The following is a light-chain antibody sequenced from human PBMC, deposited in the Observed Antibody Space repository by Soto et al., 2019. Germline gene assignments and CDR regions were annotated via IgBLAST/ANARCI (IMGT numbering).Light chain of an antibody. CDR2: DTS. CDR3: QQYDDYWS. Sequence: DIPMTQSPSTLSASVGDRVTITCRASQRLSNWLAWYQQKPGKAPNLLIYDTSSLAGGVPSRFSGTRSQTEFILTISSLQPDDFATYYCQQYDDYWSFGQGTKVEVK. V-gene: IGKV1-5*01. CDR1: QRLSNW. J-gene: IGKJ1*01.